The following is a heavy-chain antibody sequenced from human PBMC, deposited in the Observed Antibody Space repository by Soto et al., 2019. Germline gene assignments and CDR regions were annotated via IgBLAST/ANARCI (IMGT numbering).Heavy chain of an antibody. CDR1: GFTFSSYG. V-gene: IGHV3-30*18. CDR2: ISYDGSNK. J-gene: IGHJ4*02. CDR3: AKVYCSGGSCYFDY. Sequence: GVSLRLSCAASGFTFSSYGMHWVRQAPGKGLEWVAVISYDGSNKYYADSVKGRFTISRDNSKNTLYLQMNSLRAEDTAVYYCAKVYCSGGSCYFDYWGQGTLVTV. D-gene: IGHD2-15*01.